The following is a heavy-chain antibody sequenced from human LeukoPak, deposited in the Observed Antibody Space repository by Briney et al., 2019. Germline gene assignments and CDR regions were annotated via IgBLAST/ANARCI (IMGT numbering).Heavy chain of an antibody. CDR3: TTEVERGVIYWGGEY. CDR1: GVRFEDYA. J-gene: IGHJ4*02. V-gene: IGHV3-49*04. D-gene: IGHD3-16*01. CDR2: IASKAYGGTA. Sequence: GGSLRLSCAVSGVRFEDYAMNWVRQAPGKGLEWVGLIASKAYGGTAEFAASVKGRFSISRDESKPIVYLQMNSLKIEDTGVYYCTTEVERGVIYWGGEYWGQGTLVTVSS.